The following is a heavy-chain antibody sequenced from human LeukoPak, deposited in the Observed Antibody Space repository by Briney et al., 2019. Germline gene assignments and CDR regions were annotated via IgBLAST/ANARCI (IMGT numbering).Heavy chain of an antibody. V-gene: IGHV1-8*02. CDR3: ARGGRYCSSTSCSPGDY. CDR1: GGTFSSYA. J-gene: IGHJ4*02. CDR2: MNPNSGNT. D-gene: IGHD2-2*01. Sequence: GSSVKVSCKASGGTFSSYAISWVRQAPGQGLEWMGWMNPNSGNTGYAQKFQGRVTMTRNTSISTAYMELSSLRSEDAAVYYCARGGRYCSSTSCSPGDYWGQGTLVTVSS.